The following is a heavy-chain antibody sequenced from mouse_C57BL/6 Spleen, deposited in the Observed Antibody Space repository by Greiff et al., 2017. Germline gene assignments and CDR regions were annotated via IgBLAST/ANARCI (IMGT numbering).Heavy chain of an antibody. CDR2: IWRGGST. J-gene: IGHJ4*01. D-gene: IGHD1-1*01. CDR1: GFSLTSYG. Sequence: VMLVESGPGLVQPSQSLSITCTVSGFSLTSYGVHWVRQSPGKGLEWLGVIWRGGSTDYNAAFMSRLSITKDNSKSQVFFKMNSLQADDTAIYYGAKKDYGSRGDYAMDYWGQGTSVTVSS. CDR3: AKKDYGSRGDYAMDY. V-gene: IGHV2-5*01.